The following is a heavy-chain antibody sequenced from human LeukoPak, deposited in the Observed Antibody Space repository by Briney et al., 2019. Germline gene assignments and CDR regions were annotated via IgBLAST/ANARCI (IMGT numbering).Heavy chain of an antibody. CDR3: ASSGPSDRIRNDAFDI. J-gene: IGHJ3*02. CDR1: GGSISSSSYY. CDR2: IYYSGST. V-gene: IGHV4-39*07. Sequence: SETLSLTCTVSGGSISSSSYYWGWIRQPPGKGLERIGSIYYSGSTYYNPSLKSRVTISVDTSKSQFSLKLSSVTAADTAVYYCASSGPSDRIRNDAFDIWGQGTMVTVSS. D-gene: IGHD2/OR15-2a*01.